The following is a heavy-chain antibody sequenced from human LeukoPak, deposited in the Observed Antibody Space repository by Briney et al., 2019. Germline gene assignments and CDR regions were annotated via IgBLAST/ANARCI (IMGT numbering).Heavy chain of an antibody. CDR3: ARDGDPAYYYYMDV. D-gene: IGHD6-25*01. J-gene: IGHJ6*03. CDR2: IIRSSSYI. CDR1: GFTFRSYR. V-gene: IGHV3-21*01. Sequence: PGGSLRLSCAASGFTFRSYRMNCVRQAPGKGLEWVSSIIRSSSYINYVDSVKGRFTISRDNAKNSLYLQMNSLRAEDTAVYYCARDGDPAYYYYMDVWGKGTTVTVSS.